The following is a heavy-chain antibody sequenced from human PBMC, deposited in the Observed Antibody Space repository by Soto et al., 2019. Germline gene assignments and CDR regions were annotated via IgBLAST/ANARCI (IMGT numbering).Heavy chain of an antibody. Sequence: PSETLSLTCTVSGGSISRYYWSWIRQPPGKGLEWIGYIYYSGSPNYSPSLESRVTISEDTSKNQFSLKLSSVTAADTAIYYCAGGRNYYNGWYFDLWGRGTLVTVSS. J-gene: IGHJ2*01. V-gene: IGHV4-59*01. CDR3: AGGRNYYNGWYFDL. CDR1: GGSISRYY. CDR2: IYYSGSP. D-gene: IGHD3-22*01.